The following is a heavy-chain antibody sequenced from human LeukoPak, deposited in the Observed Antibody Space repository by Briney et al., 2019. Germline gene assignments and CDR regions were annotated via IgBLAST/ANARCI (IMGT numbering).Heavy chain of an antibody. Sequence: GGSLGLSCAASGFTFSSYWMSWVRQAPGKGLEWVANIKQDGSEKYYVDSVKGRFTISRDNAKNSLYLQMNSLRAEDTAVYYCAGDYHPTIFGVAYPDYWGQGTLVTVSS. CDR1: GFTFSSYW. D-gene: IGHD3-3*01. CDR2: IKQDGSEK. V-gene: IGHV3-7*01. CDR3: AGDYHPTIFGVAYPDY. J-gene: IGHJ4*02.